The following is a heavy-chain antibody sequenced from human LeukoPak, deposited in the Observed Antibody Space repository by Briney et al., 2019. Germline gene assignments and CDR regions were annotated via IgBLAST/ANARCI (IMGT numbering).Heavy chain of an antibody. Sequence: SETLSLTCTVSGGSVNNYYWGWIRQPPGMGLDWIGIVYYSGSTYYNPSLKSRVTISVDTSKNQFSLKLNSVTAADTAVYYCARVGSGYSYGPFDYWGQGTLVTVSS. V-gene: IGHV4-39*07. D-gene: IGHD5-18*01. J-gene: IGHJ4*02. CDR3: ARVGSGYSYGPFDY. CDR1: GGSVNNYY. CDR2: VYYSGST.